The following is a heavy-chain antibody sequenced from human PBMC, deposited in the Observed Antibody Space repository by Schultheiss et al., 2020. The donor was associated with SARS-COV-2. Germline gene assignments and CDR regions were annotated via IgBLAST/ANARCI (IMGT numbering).Heavy chain of an antibody. CDR1: GFTFSDYY. D-gene: IGHD2-2*01. CDR2: ISSSSSYT. J-gene: IGHJ4*02. CDR3: TIAGLADIVVVPAAMPEYYFDY. Sequence: GGSLRLSCAASGFTFSDYYMSWIRQAPGKGLEWVSYISSSSSYTNYADSVKGRFTISRDKSKNTLHLQLNSLRAEDTAVYYCTIAGLADIVVVPAAMPEYYFDYWGQGTLVTVSS. V-gene: IGHV3-11*06.